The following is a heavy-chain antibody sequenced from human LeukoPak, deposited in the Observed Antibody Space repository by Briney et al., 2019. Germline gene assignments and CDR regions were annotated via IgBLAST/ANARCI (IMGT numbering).Heavy chain of an antibody. J-gene: IGHJ5*02. CDR2: IYHSGST. D-gene: IGHD3-22*01. CDR1: GFTFSSYAM. Sequence: KPGGSLRLSCAASGFTFSSYAMSWVRQPPGKGLEWIGEIYHSGSTNYNPSLKSRVTISVDKSKNQFSLKLSSVTAADTAVYYCARALSDSSGYSWGQGTLVTVSS. CDR3: ARALSDSSGYS. V-gene: IGHV4-4*02.